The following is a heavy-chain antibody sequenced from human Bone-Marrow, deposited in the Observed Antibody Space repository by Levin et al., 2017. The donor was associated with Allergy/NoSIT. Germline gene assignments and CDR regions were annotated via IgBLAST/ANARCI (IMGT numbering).Heavy chain of an antibody. D-gene: IGHD1-26*01. V-gene: IGHV4-39*07. CDR2: VYFTEDT. J-gene: IGHJ3*01. CDR1: GGSINHNTFY. CDR3: ARERGSYYGAASDV. Sequence: TSETLSLTCTVSGGSINHNTFYWGWIRQAPGKGLEWIGNVYFTEDTYYNPSLKSRVTISLETSKNQFSLRLTSVTAADTAVYYCARERGSYYGAASDVWGQGTMVTVSP.